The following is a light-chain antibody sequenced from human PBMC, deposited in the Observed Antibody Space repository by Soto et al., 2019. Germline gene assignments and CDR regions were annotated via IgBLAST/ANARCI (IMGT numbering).Light chain of an antibody. V-gene: IGKV3-20*01. CDR1: QSVTKNF. CDR2: GAS. J-gene: IGKJ2*01. CDR3: QQYGSSPYT. Sequence: ETVLTQSPGTLSLSPGEGATLSCRASQSVTKNFLAWYQQKPGQAPRLLIYGASSRPGGIPDRFSGSGSGTDFTLTIPRLEPEDFAVYYCQQYGSSPYTFGQGTKVDI.